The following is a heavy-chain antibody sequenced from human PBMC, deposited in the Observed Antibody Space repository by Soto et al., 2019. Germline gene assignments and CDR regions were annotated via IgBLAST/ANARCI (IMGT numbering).Heavy chain of an antibody. CDR1: GYSFTSYW. J-gene: IGHJ6*02. CDR3: ARQGGSHYYYYGMDV. D-gene: IGHD1-26*01. V-gene: IGHV5-51*01. Sequence: PGESLKISCKGSGYSFTSYWIGWVRQMPGKGLEWMGIIYPGDSDTRYSPSFQGQVTISADKSISTAYLQWSSLKASDTAMYYCARQGGSHYYYYGMDVWGQGTTVTVSS. CDR2: IYPGDSDT.